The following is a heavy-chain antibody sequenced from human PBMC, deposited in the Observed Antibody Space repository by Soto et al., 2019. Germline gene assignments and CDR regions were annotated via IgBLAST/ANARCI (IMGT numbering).Heavy chain of an antibody. CDR3: ARPRYCSGGRCYNNLDY. CDR2: IVPIFGTT. Sequence: QVQLVQSGAEVKKPGSSVKVSCKASGGTFSTYTISWVRQAPGQGLEWMGGIVPIFGTTNYAQKFQGRVTITADESTSAAYMELSNLRSDDTAVYYCARPRYCSGGRCYNNLDYWGQGTLVTVSS. D-gene: IGHD2-15*01. V-gene: IGHV1-69*12. J-gene: IGHJ4*02. CDR1: GGTFSTYT.